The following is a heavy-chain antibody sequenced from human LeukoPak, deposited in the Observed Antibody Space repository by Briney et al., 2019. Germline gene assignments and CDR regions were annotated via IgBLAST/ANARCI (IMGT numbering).Heavy chain of an antibody. CDR3: ARDLHCSGGSCYSGLHY. D-gene: IGHD2-15*01. Sequence: GGSLRLSCAASGFTFSDYYMSWIRQAPGKGLEWVAVISYDGSNKYYADSVKGRFTISRDNSKNTLYLQMNSLRPEDTAVYYCARDLHCSGGSCYSGLHYWGQGTLVTVSS. J-gene: IGHJ4*02. CDR1: GFTFSDYY. CDR2: ISYDGSNK. V-gene: IGHV3-30*03.